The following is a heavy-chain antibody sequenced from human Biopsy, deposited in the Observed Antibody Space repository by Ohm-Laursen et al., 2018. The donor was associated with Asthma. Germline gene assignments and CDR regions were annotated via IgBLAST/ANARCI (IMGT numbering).Heavy chain of an antibody. CDR3: ARHDHRWDTYADF. CDR1: GGSFSSNY. D-gene: IGHD2-2*01. V-gene: IGHV4-39*01. J-gene: IGHJ4*02. Sequence: SETLSLTCAVYGGSFSSNYWSWIRQPPGKGMEWIGSMYHSGSPYYHPSLKSRATISVDTSKNQLSLKMSSVTAADTAVYYCARHDHRWDTYADFWGQGTLVTVSS. CDR2: MYHSGSP.